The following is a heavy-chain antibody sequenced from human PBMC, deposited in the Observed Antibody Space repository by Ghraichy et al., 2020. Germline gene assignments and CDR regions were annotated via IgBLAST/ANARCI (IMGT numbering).Heavy chain of an antibody. D-gene: IGHD2-15*01. CDR3: AKGGGADCSGGSCYPYYFDY. CDR2: IRYDGSNK. J-gene: IGHJ4*02. CDR1: GFTFSSYG. V-gene: IGHV3-30*02. Sequence: GGSLRLSCAASGFTFSSYGMHWVRQAPGKGLEWVAFIRYDGSNKYYADSVKGRFTISRDNSKNTLYLQMNSLRAEDTAVYYCAKGGGADCSGGSCYPYYFDYWGQGTLVTVSS.